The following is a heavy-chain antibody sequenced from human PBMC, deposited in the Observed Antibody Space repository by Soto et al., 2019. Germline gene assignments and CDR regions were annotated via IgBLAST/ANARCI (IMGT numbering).Heavy chain of an antibody. D-gene: IGHD3-22*01. V-gene: IGHV3-53*01. CDR3: ARDQLYYNDISGRPLNAFDV. CDR1: GFTVSSNY. CDR2: ISSAGDT. J-gene: IGHJ3*01. Sequence: PGGSLRLSCAASGFTVSSNYMSWVRQAPGKGLEWVSIISSAGDTYYADSVKGRFTISRDNAKNSLYLQMNSLRAEDTAVYYCARDQLYYNDISGRPLNAFDVWGQGTMVTVSS.